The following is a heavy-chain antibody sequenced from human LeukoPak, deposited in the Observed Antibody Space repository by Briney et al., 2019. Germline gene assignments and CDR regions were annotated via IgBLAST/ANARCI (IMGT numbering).Heavy chain of an antibody. Sequence: GGSLRLSCAASGFTVSSNYMSWVRQAPGKGLEWVSAISGSGGSTYYADSVKGRFTISRDNSKNTLYLQMNSLRAEDTAVYYCAKDYDSSGYYSVFDYWGQGTLVTVSS. J-gene: IGHJ4*02. CDR1: GFTVSSNY. V-gene: IGHV3-23*01. CDR2: ISGSGGST. D-gene: IGHD3-22*01. CDR3: AKDYDSSGYYSVFDY.